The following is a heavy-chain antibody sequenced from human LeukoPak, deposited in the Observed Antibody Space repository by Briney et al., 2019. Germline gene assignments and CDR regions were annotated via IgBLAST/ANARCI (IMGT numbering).Heavy chain of an antibody. CDR3: ARGTGSMLVFDY. V-gene: IGHV1-2*02. Sequence: ASVKVSCKVSGYTLTELSMHWVRQAPGQGLEWMGWINPNSGGTNYAQKFQGRVTMTRDTSISTAYMELSRLRSDDTAVYYCARGTGSMLVFDYWGQGTLVTVSS. D-gene: IGHD2/OR15-2a*01. J-gene: IGHJ4*02. CDR2: INPNSGGT. CDR1: GYTLTELS.